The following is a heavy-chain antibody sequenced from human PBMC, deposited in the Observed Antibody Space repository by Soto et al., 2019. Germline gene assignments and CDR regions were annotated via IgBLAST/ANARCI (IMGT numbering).Heavy chain of an antibody. D-gene: IGHD3-9*01. J-gene: IGHJ4*01. V-gene: IGHV2-5*02. CDR2: IYWEDSQ. CDR3: AHKGPEDWPLDY. Sequence: QITLKESGPTLVRPTQTLTLTCAFSGFSLSTSGVGVGWIRQPPGKALEGLAVIYWEDSQHYSPSLRSRLTITNDTSKNQVVLTMTNMDPMDTGTYYCAHKGPEDWPLDYWGHGTVVTVSS. CDR1: GFSLSTSGVG.